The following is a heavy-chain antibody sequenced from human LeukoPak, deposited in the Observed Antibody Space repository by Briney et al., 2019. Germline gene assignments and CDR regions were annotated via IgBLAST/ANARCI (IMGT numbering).Heavy chain of an antibody. CDR1: GGSIGPYY. CDR2: SYTTGST. J-gene: IGHJ4*02. Sequence: PSETQSLTCTVSGGSIGPYYWSWLRQPAGKALEWIGRSYTTGSTNYNPSLKSRVTMSLDTSKNQFSLKLSSVTAADTAVYYCARSGGSGFQLDSWGQGTLVTVSS. CDR3: ARSGGSGFQLDS. V-gene: IGHV4-4*07. D-gene: IGHD3-16*01.